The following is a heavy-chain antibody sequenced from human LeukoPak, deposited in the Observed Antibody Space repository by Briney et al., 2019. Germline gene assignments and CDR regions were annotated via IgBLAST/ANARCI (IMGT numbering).Heavy chain of an antibody. CDR3: ARGVAISSSGWYDTFDY. CDR2: ISTNGDRT. J-gene: IGHJ4*02. D-gene: IGHD6-19*01. Sequence: GGSLRLSCAASGFTFGNSAMYWVRQAPGKGLEFVSVISTNGDRTYYAGSVKGRFTISRDNSKNTLYLQMGSLRADDMAVYYCARGVAISSSGWYDTFDYWGQGALVTISS. V-gene: IGHV3-64*02. CDR1: GFTFGNSA.